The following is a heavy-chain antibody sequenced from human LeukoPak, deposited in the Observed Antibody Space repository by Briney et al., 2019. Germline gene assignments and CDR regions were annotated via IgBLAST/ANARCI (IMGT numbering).Heavy chain of an antibody. D-gene: IGHD3-10*02. CDR3: AELGITMIGGV. Sequence: GGSLRLSCAASGFTFSSYNMNWVRQAPGKGLEWVSYISGSGSTIYYADSVKGRFTISRDNAKNSLYLQMNSLRAEDTAVYYCAELGITMIGGVWGKGTTVTISS. V-gene: IGHV3-48*03. CDR2: ISGSGSTI. CDR1: GFTFSSYN. J-gene: IGHJ6*04.